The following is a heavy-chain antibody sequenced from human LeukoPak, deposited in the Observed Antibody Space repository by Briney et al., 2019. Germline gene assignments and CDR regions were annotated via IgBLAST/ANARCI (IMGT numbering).Heavy chain of an antibody. CDR3: AKDDPEGGSGYDWTFDY. CDR2: ISGSGGST. CDR1: GFTFSSYA. D-gene: IGHD5-12*01. Sequence: PGGSLRLSRAASGFTFSSYAMSWVRQAPGKGLEWVSAISGSGGSTYYADSVKGRFTISRDNSKNTLYLQMNSLRAEDTAVYYCAKDDPEGGSGYDWTFDYWGQGTLVTVSS. J-gene: IGHJ4*02. V-gene: IGHV3-23*01.